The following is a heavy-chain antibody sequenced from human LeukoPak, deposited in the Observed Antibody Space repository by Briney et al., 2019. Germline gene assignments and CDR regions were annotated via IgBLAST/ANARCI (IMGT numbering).Heavy chain of an antibody. CDR1: GYSISSGYF. D-gene: IGHD2-15*01. CDR2: IYHSGST. V-gene: IGHV4-38-2*02. Sequence: SETLSLTCTVSGYSISSGYFWGWIRQPPGKGLEWIGSIYHSGSTSYNPSLKSRLTISVDTSKNQFSLKLNFVTAADTAVYYCAIFFCSGGSCYQYYYYSNMDGWGKGTTVTISS. J-gene: IGHJ6*03. CDR3: AIFFCSGGSCYQYYYYSNMDG.